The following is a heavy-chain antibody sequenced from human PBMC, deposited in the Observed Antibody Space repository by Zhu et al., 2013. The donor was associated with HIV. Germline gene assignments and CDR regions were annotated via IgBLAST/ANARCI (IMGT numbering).Heavy chain of an antibody. CDR2: INPNSGNT. D-gene: IGHD3-10*01. CDR1: GGDFTGHY. Sequence: HVQLVQSGDEVKETGASIKVSCKASGGDFTGHYIHWVRQAPGEGLKWLGWINPNSGNTKYAEDLEGRVTITRDTSIATTYVELTSLTVDDTALYFCARDLRLTAFNYPADRIYYHPFHLWGQGTMVTVS. V-gene: IGHV1-2*02. J-gene: IGHJ3*01. CDR3: ARDLRLTAFNYPADRIYYHPFHL.